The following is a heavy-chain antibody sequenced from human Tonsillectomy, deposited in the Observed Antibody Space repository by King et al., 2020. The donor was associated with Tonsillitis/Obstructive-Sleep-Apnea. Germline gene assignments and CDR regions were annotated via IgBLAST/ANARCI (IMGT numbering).Heavy chain of an antibody. V-gene: IGHV3-48*03. D-gene: IGHD3-3*01. J-gene: IGHJ6*03. CDR2: IGGSGRTF. CDR3: ARHYRDFGVIIKDYMDV. CDR1: GFNFSNYE. Sequence: VQLVESGGGLAQPGGSLRLSCAASGFNFSNYEMNWVRQAPGKGLEWVSYIGGSGRTFYYAHSVKARITISRDNARNSLYLQVNSLRGEDTAVYYCARHYRDFGVIIKDYMDVWGKGTTVTVSS.